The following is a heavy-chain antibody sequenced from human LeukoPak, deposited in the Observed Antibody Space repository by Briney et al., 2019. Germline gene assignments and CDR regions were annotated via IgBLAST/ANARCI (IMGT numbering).Heavy chain of an antibody. J-gene: IGHJ6*02. CDR2: TRNRANSYTT. CDR1: GFTLSDHY. D-gene: IGHD3-9*01. CDR3: ARDYDILTGYHYYYYYGMDV. V-gene: IGHV3-72*01. Sequence: GGSLRLSCAASGFTLSDHYMDWVRQAPGKGLEWVGRTRNRANSYTTDYAASVKGRFTISRDGLKSSLYLQMNSLRAEDTAVYYCARDYDILTGYHYYYYYGMDVWGQGTTVTVSS.